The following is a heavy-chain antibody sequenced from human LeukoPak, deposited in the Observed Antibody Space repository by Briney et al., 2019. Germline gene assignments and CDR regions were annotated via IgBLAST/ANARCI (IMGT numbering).Heavy chain of an antibody. CDR3: VSQEVVPH. CDR2: VKEDGTTK. V-gene: IGHV3-7*01. Sequence: GGSLRLSCAASGFSFANYWMSWVRQAPGKGLEWVANVKEDGTTKQYVDSVKGRFTISRDNAKNSLYLQMDSLRAEDTAVYYCVSQEVVPHWGQGTLVSVSS. D-gene: IGHD2-15*01. CDR1: GFSFANYW. J-gene: IGHJ4*02.